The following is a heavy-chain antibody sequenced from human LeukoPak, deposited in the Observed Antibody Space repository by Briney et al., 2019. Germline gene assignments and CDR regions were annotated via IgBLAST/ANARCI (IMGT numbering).Heavy chain of an antibody. CDR2: MNPNSGRT. CDR1: GYTLTSYD. V-gene: IGHV1-8*01. Sequence: ASVKVSCKASGYTLTSYDIDWVRQATGQGLEWMGWMNPNSGRTGYAQKFRDRISITRNTSISTAYMELSSLTSEDTGVYYCTRETSSRYFDFWGQGTLVTVSS. J-gene: IGHJ4*02. CDR3: TRETSSRYFDF.